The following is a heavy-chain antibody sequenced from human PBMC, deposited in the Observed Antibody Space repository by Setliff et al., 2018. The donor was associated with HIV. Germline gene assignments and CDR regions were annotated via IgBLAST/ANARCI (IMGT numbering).Heavy chain of an antibody. CDR3: ARENGWLFGWFDP. D-gene: IGHD3-22*01. V-gene: IGHV4-38-2*02. J-gene: IGHJ5*02. Sequence: LSLTCTVSGYSISSGDYWGWIRQPPGKGLEWIGNIYYSGSTYYNPSLKSRVTISVDTSKNQFSLKLSSVTAADTAIYYCARENGWLFGWFDPWGQGTPVTVSS. CDR1: GYSISSGDY. CDR2: IYYSGST.